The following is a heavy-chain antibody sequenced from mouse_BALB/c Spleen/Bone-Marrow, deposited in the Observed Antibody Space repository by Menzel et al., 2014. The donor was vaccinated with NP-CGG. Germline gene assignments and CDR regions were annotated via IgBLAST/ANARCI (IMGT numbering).Heavy chain of an antibody. D-gene: IGHD2-1*01. Sequence: QVQLKESGPGLVAPSQSLSITCTVSGFSLTGYGVNWVRQPPGKGLEWLGMIWGDGSTDYNSALKSRLSISKDNSKSQVFLKMNSLQTDDIARYYCARGGNYYAMDYWGQGTSVTVSS. V-gene: IGHV2-6-7*01. CDR3: ARGGNYYAMDY. CDR1: GFSLTGYG. CDR2: IWGDGST. J-gene: IGHJ4*01.